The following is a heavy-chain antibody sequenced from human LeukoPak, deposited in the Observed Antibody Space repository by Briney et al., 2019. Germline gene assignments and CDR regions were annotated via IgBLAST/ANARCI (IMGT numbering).Heavy chain of an antibody. CDR1: GGTFSSYT. D-gene: IGHD5-18*01. Sequence: ASEKVSCKASGGTFSSYTISWVRQAPGQGLEWMGRIIPILGIANYAQKFQGRVTITADKSTSTAYMELSSLRSEDTAVYYCASCYGPDAFDIWGQGTMVTVSS. J-gene: IGHJ3*02. V-gene: IGHV1-69*02. CDR3: ASCYGPDAFDI. CDR2: IIPILGIA.